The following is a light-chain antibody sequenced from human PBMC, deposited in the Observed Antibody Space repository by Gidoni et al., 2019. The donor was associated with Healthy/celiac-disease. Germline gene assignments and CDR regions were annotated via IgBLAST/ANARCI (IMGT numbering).Light chain of an antibody. V-gene: IGLV2-14*01. CDR2: EVS. J-gene: IGLJ2*01. CDR1: SSYVGGYNY. CDR3: SSYTSSSTVV. Sequence: QSALTQPASVSGSPVQSITISCTGTSSYVGGYNYVSWYQQHPGKAPKLMIYEVSNRPSGVSNRFSGSKSGNTASLTISGLQAEDEADYYCSSYTSSSTVVFGGGTKLTVL.